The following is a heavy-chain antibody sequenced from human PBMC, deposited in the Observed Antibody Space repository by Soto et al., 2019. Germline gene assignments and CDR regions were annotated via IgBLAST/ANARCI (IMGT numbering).Heavy chain of an antibody. V-gene: IGHV3-23*01. CDR3: STPSCHHPLHWFAP. CDR2: ISGSGSST. D-gene: IGHD3-10*01. CDR1: GFTFSSYA. J-gene: IGHJ5*02. Sequence: LSCAASGFTFSSYAMNWGRQAPGKGLEWVSSISGSGSSTYYTDSVKGRFTMSRDKSTNTLYLLMNNLIAVATAVFYCSTPSCHHPLHWFAPGDRGTLVTVSS.